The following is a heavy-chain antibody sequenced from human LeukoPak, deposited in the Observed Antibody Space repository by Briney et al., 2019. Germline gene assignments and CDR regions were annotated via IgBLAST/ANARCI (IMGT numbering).Heavy chain of an antibody. CDR1: GYTFTGYY. J-gene: IGHJ4*02. CDR3: ARGGRYCSSTTCYLDY. Sequence: ASAKVSCKASGYTFTGYYMHWVRQAPGQGLEWMGWINPNSGGTEDAQKFQGRVTMTRDTSISTAYMELSRLRSDDAAVYYCARGGRYCSSTTCYLDYWGQGTLVTVSS. V-gene: IGHV1-2*02. D-gene: IGHD2-2*01. CDR2: INPNSGGT.